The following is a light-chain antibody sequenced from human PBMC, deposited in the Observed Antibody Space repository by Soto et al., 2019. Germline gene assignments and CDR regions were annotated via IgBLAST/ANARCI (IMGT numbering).Light chain of an antibody. J-gene: IGKJ2*01. Sequence: EIVLTQSPGTLSLSPGERATLSCRASQTVTNNDLAWYQQKPGQTPRLLIHGTSSRATGIPDRFSGSGSGTDFTLTISGVEPEDVAVYYCQQYGGSLPYTFGQGTKLEIK. CDR2: GTS. CDR3: QQYGGSLPYT. V-gene: IGKV3-20*01. CDR1: QTVTNND.